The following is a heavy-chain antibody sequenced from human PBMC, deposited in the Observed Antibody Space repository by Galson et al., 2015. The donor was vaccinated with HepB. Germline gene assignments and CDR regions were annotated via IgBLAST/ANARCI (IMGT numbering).Heavy chain of an antibody. CDR2: ISYDGSNK. Sequence: SLRLSCAASGFTFSSYAMHWVRQAPGKGLEWVAVISYDGSNKYYADSVKGRFTISRDNSKNTLYLQMNSLRAEDTAVYYCARSRGPIDYWGQGTLVTVSS. V-gene: IGHV3-30-3*01. CDR1: GFTFSSYA. J-gene: IGHJ4*02. CDR3: ARSRGPIDY.